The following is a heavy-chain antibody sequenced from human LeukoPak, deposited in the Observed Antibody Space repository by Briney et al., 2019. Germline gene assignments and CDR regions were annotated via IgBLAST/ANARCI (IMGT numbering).Heavy chain of an antibody. CDR1: GGTFSSYA. CDR3: ARGGQAGYDSSGYYLDY. V-gene: IGHV1-69*01. Sequence: SVKVSCKASGGTFSSYAISWVRQAPGQGLEWMGGIIPIFGTANYAQKFQGRVTITADESTSTAYMELSSLRSEDTAVYYCARGGQAGYDSSGYYLDYWGQGTLVTVSS. CDR2: IIPIFGTA. J-gene: IGHJ4*02. D-gene: IGHD3-22*01.